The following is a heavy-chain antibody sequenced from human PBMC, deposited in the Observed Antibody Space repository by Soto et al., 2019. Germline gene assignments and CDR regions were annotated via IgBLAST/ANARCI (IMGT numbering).Heavy chain of an antibody. D-gene: IGHD3-10*01. J-gene: IGHJ3*02. V-gene: IGHV1-69*06. Sequence: QVQLQQSGAEVKKPGSSVKVSCKASGGNLSDHGVAWLRQAPGQGLEWMGGTIPAFNTAKYAQKFQGRVTVTADKFTNISYMELSSLRSEDTAIYFFARGVYGSGNYYTGPSAFDIWGQGTMVIVSS. CDR1: GGNLSDHG. CDR2: TIPAFNTA. CDR3: ARGVYGSGNYYTGPSAFDI.